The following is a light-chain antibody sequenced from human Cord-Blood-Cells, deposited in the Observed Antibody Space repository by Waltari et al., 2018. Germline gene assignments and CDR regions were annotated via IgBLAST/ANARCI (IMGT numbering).Light chain of an antibody. CDR1: SSNIGRNY. CDR3: AAWDDSLSGRV. CDR2: RNN. J-gene: IGLJ3*02. V-gene: IGLV1-47*01. Sequence: QSVLTQPPSASGTPGQRVTISCSGSSSNIGRNYVYWYQQLPGTAPKLLIYRNNQRPSGVPDRFSGSKSGTSASLAISGLRSEDEADYYCAAWDDSLSGRVFGGGTKLTVI.